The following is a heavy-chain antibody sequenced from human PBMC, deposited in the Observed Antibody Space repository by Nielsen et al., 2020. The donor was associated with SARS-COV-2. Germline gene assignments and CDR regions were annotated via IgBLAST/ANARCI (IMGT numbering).Heavy chain of an antibody. J-gene: IGHJ6*02. CDR3: ARDASGSYDDYYYYGMDV. D-gene: IGHD1-26*01. CDR2: ISYDGSNK. V-gene: IGHV3-30*03. CDR1: GFTFSSYG. Sequence: GGSLRLSCAASGFTFSSYGMHWVRQAPGKGLEWVAVISYDGSNKYYADSVKGRFTISRDNSKNTLYLQMNSLRAEDTAVYYCARDASGSYDDYYYYGMDVWGQGTTVTVSS.